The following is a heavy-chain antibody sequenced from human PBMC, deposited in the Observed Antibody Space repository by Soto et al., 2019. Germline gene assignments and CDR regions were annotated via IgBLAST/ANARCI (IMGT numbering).Heavy chain of an antibody. CDR3: AKNSGWFNT. Sequence: GGSLRLSCAASGFPFSSTDMTWVRQAPGKGLEWVSTIDGSGGTTYYADSVKGRFTISRDNPINTVFLQMNSLRADDTALYFCAKNSGWFNTWGQGALVTVSS. CDR1: GFPFSSTD. D-gene: IGHD3-10*01. J-gene: IGHJ5*02. CDR2: IDGSGGTT. V-gene: IGHV3-23*01.